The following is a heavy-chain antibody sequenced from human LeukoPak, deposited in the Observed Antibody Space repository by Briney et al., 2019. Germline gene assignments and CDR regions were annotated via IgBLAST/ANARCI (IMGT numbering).Heavy chain of an antibody. CDR2: IKSKTDGGTT. Sequence: GGSLRLSCAASGFTFSNAWMSWVRQAPGKGLEWVVRIKSKTDGGTTDYAAPVKGRFTISRDDSKNTLYLQMNSLKTEDTAVYYCTTGPIQLWPPSDYWGQGTLVTVSS. D-gene: IGHD5-18*01. CDR3: TTGPIQLWPPSDY. J-gene: IGHJ4*02. CDR1: GFTFSNAW. V-gene: IGHV3-15*01.